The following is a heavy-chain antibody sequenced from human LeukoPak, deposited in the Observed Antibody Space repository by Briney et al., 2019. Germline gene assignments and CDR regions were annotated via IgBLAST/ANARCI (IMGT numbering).Heavy chain of an antibody. CDR3: AKEIYCSGGSCYSDAFDI. D-gene: IGHD2-15*01. CDR1: GFTFSSYA. CDR2: ISGSGGST. J-gene: IGHJ3*02. Sequence: PGGSLRPSCAASGFTFSSYAMSWVRQAPGKGLEWVSAISGSGGSTYYADSVKGRFTISRDNSKNTLYLQMNSLRAEDTAVYYCAKEIYCSGGSCYSDAFDIWGQGTMVTVSS. V-gene: IGHV3-23*01.